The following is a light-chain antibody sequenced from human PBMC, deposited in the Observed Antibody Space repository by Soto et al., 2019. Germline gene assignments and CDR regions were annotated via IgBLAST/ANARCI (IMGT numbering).Light chain of an antibody. Sequence: IQMTQSPSSLSASVGERVTITCRASRYIRTALSWYQHRPGQAPKVLICVASSLQSGVPSRFSGSGYGTDFTLTISSLQPEDFATYYCLQDYNYPWTFGQGTRLEI. CDR2: VAS. J-gene: IGKJ5*01. CDR3: LQDYNYPWT. CDR1: RYIRTA. V-gene: IGKV1-6*01.